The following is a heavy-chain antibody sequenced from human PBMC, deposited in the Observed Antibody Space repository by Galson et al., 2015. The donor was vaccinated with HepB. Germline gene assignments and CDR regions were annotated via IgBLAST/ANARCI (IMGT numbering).Heavy chain of an antibody. Sequence: SLRLSCATSGFTVSSDYMTWVRQAPGKGLEWVSVIYSDGSTYYAGSVKGRFTISRDNSQNTLYLQMNSLRSEDTAVFYCARVAVAGIYPDYWGQGTLVTVSS. CDR2: IYSDGST. V-gene: IGHV3-66*02. CDR3: ARVAVAGIYPDY. J-gene: IGHJ4*02. CDR1: GFTVSSDY. D-gene: IGHD6-19*01.